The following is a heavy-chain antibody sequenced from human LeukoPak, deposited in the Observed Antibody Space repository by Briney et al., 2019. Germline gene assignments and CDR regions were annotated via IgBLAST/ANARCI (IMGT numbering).Heavy chain of an antibody. CDR2: FYYRRST. CDR3: ARDRSLYDSSGSADPYYFDY. Sequence: SETLSLTCTVSGGSISSYYWRWIGQPPGKGLGRSGYFYYRRSTNDNPSLKSRVTISVDPSKNQFSLKLSSVPAADTAVYYCARDRSLYDSSGSADPYYFDYWGQGTQVTVSS. V-gene: IGHV4-59*01. D-gene: IGHD3-22*01. CDR1: GGSISSYY. J-gene: IGHJ4*02.